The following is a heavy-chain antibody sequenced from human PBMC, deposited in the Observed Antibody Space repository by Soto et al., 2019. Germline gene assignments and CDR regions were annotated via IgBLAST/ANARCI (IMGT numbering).Heavy chain of an antibody. CDR3: ARDNRPYYYDSSGSVYFQH. CDR2: IMPIFRSP. D-gene: IGHD3-22*01. V-gene: IGHV1-69*06. CDR1: GGTFSTSA. J-gene: IGHJ1*01. Sequence: SVKVSCKASGGTFSTSAISWVRQAPGQGLEWMGGIMPIFRSPDYAQNFQGRVTITADKSTSTAYMELSSLRSEDTAVYYCARDNRPYYYDSSGSVYFQHWGQGTLVTVSS.